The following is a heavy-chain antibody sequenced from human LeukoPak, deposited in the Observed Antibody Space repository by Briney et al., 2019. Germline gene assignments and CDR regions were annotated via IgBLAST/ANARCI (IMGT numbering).Heavy chain of an antibody. CDR2: ITYSGST. CDR1: GGSISNYF. J-gene: IGHJ4*02. Sequence: PSETLSLTCTVSGGSISNYFWSWIRQPPGKGLEWIGFITYSGSTDHNPSLKSRVTISVDRSKNQFSLKLSSVTAADTAVYYCARSPGSYGTEGYFDYWGQGTLVTVSS. D-gene: IGHD1-26*01. CDR3: ARSPGSYGTEGYFDY. V-gene: IGHV4-59*12.